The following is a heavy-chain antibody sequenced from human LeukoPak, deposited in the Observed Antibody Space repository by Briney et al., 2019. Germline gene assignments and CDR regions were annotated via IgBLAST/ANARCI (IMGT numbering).Heavy chain of an antibody. V-gene: IGHV3-33*01. CDR1: GFTFSSYG. Sequence: PGGSLRLSCAASGFTFSSYGMHWVRQAPGKGLEWVAMIWYDGSNTYYADSVKGRFTISRDNSKNTLFLQMDSLRAEDTAVYYSARDRSTTHFDYWGQGTLVTVSS. J-gene: IGHJ4*02. CDR2: IWYDGSNT. CDR3: ARDRSTTHFDY. D-gene: IGHD5/OR15-5a*01.